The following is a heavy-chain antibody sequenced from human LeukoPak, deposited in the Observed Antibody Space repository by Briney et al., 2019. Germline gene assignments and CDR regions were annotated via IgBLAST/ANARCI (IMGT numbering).Heavy chain of an antibody. D-gene: IGHD3-10*02. CDR1: GFIFSDAW. J-gene: IGHJ6*04. CDR2: IKSKRDGETT. V-gene: IGHV3-15*01. CDR3: AELGITMIGGV. Sequence: GGSLRLSCEASGFIFSDAWLSWVRQAPGKGLEWVGIIKSKRDGETTDYAAPVKGRFTISRDDSKNIFYLQMNSLKTEDTAVYYCAELGITMIGGVWGKGTTVTISS.